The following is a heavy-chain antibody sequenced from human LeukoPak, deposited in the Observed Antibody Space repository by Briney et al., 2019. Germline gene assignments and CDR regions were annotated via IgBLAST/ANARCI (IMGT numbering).Heavy chain of an antibody. CDR2: ISAYNGNT. J-gene: IGHJ4*02. D-gene: IGHD1-7*01. Sequence: ASVKASCKASGYTFTSYGISWVRQAPGQGLEWMGWISAYNGNTNYAQKLQGRVTMTTDTSTSTAYMELRNLRSDDTAVYYCARAPGTTTNFDYWGQGTLVTVSS. CDR3: ARAPGTTTNFDY. V-gene: IGHV1-18*01. CDR1: GYTFTSYG.